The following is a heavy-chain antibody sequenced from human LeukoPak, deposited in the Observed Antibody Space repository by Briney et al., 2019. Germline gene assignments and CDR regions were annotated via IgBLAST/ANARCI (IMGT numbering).Heavy chain of an antibody. J-gene: IGHJ5*02. CDR1: GFTFSSYW. V-gene: IGHV3-7*01. Sequence: PGGSLRLSCAASGFTFSSYWMSWVRQAPGKGLEWVANINQDGSDKNYVDSLKGRFTISRDNAKNSLYLQMNSLRAEDTAVYYCARNYGGVNWFDPWGQGTLVTVSS. D-gene: IGHD4-17*01. CDR2: INQDGSDK. CDR3: ARNYGGVNWFDP.